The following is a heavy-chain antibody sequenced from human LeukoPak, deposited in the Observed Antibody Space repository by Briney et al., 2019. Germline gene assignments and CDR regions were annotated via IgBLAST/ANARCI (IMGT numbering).Heavy chain of an antibody. Sequence: SETLSLTCTVSGGSISSSSYYWGWIRQPPGKGLEWIGSIYYSGSTYYNPSLKSRVTISVDTSKNQFSLKLSSVTAADTAVYYCARDGAGYGDFPFEYNWFDPWGQGTLVTVSS. CDR2: IYYSGST. CDR3: ARDGAGYGDFPFEYNWFDP. J-gene: IGHJ5*02. CDR1: GGSISSSSYY. V-gene: IGHV4-39*07. D-gene: IGHD4-17*01.